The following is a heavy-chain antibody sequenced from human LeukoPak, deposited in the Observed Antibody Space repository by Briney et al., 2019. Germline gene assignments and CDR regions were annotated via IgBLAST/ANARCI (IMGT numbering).Heavy chain of an antibody. J-gene: IGHJ4*02. CDR2: GDYSGGT. D-gene: IGHD6-19*01. V-gene: IGHV4-39*07. Sequence: SETLSLTCTVSGDSFSSVTDYWARIRPPPGKGLEWIASGDYSGGTYYNPSLESRVAISADMSKNQFSLKLTSVTGADTAVYYCAGERGEEYSSGWYKRNYFDNWGQGIRVTVSS. CDR3: AGERGEEYSSGWYKRNYFDN. CDR1: GDSFSSVTDY.